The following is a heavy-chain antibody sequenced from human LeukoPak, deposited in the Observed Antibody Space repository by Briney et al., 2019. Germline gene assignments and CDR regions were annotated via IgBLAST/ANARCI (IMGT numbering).Heavy chain of an antibody. CDR1: GFTFSTYG. CDR3: AELGITMIGGV. CDR2: ISSSGSTI. D-gene: IGHD3-10*02. J-gene: IGHJ6*04. V-gene: IGHV3-48*04. Sequence: GGSLRLSCAAPGFTFSTYGMNWVRQAPGKGLEWVSYISSSGSTIYYADSVKGRFTISRDNAKNSLYLQMNSLRAEDTAVYYCAELGITMIGGVWGKGTTVTISS.